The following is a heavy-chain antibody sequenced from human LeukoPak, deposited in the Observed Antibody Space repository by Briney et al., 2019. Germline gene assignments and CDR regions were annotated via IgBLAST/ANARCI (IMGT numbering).Heavy chain of an antibody. CDR1: GGSFSGYY. CDR3: ARGLHGSGRRAMDV. D-gene: IGHD3-10*01. J-gene: IGHJ6*02. Sequence: SETLSLTCAVYGGSFSGYYWSWIRQPPGKGLEWIGEINHSGSTNYNPSLKSRVTISVDTSKNQFSLKLSSVTAADTAVYYCARGLHGSGRRAMDVWGQGTTVTVSS. CDR2: INHSGST. V-gene: IGHV4-34*01.